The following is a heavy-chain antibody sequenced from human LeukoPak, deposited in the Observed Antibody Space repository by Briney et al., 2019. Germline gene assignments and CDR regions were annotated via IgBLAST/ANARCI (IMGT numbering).Heavy chain of an antibody. D-gene: IGHD3-9*01. J-gene: IGHJ3*02. CDR1: GFTVDNNY. CDR2: IYGGGRT. V-gene: IGHV3-66*01. CDR3: VKSRDLLTGYGPDRVAFDI. Sequence: PGGSLRLSCAASGFTVDNNYMTWVRQAPGKGLEWVSFIYGGGRTYYADSVNGRFTISRDNSRNTVYLQMNSLRVEDTAVYHCVKSRDLLTGYGPDRVAFDIWGQGTMVTVSS.